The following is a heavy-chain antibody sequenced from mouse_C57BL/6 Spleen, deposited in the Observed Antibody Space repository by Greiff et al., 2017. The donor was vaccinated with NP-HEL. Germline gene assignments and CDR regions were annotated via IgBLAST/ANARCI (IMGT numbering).Heavy chain of an antibody. CDR2: IYWDDAK. D-gene: IGHD1-1*01. CDR1: GFSLSTSGMG. V-gene: IGHV8-12*01. Sequence: QVQLKESGPGILQSSQTLSLTCSFSGFSLSTSGMGVSWIRQPSGKGLEWLAHIYWDDAKRYNPSLKSRLTISKDTSRNQVCLKITSVDTAETATYYCARRARYYGSSLYWYFDVWGTGTTVTVSS. CDR3: ARRARYYGSSLYWYFDV. J-gene: IGHJ1*03.